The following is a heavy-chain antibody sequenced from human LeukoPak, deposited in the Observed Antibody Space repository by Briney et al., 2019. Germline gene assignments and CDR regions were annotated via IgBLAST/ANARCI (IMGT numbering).Heavy chain of an antibody. J-gene: IGHJ4*02. CDR3: ARARDSNDRYYYGLGSYDH. Sequence: ASVKVSCKASGYTFTSYYIHWVRQAPGQGLEWMGIINPSAGSTTYAQEFQGRVTMTRDTSMRTVYMELRSLRPDDTAVYYCARARDSNDRYYYGLGSYDHWGQGTLVTVSS. V-gene: IGHV1-46*01. CDR1: GYTFTSYY. D-gene: IGHD3-10*01. CDR2: INPSAGST.